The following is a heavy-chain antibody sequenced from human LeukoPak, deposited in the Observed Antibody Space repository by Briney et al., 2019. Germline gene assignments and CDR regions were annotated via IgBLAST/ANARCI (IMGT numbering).Heavy chain of an antibody. CDR2: INPNSGGT. V-gene: IGHV1-2*06. D-gene: IGHD2-15*01. J-gene: IGHJ5*02. Sequence: GASVKVSCKXAGYTFTGYYMFWVRQAPGQGLEWMGRINPNSGGTNYAQKFQGRVTMTRDTSISTAYMELSRLRSDDTAVYYCARGYCRGGSCYSVENWFDPWGQGTLVTVSS. CDR3: ARGYCRGGSCYSVENWFDP. CDR1: GYTFTGYY.